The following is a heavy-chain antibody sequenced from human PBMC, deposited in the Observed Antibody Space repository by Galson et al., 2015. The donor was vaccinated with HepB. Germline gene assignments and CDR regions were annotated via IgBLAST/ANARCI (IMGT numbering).Heavy chain of an antibody. CDR1: GFTFSSYW. V-gene: IGHV3-74*01. J-gene: IGHJ6*02. D-gene: IGHD6-13*01. CDR2: ITSDGSST. CDR3: ARELISAAGTLYSYYHGMDV. Sequence: SLRLSCAASGFTFSSYWMHWVRQAPEKGLVWVSRITSDGSSTSYAASVKGRFTISRDNSKNTLYLQMNSLRTEDTAVYYCARELISAAGTLYSYYHGMDVCGHGTTVTASS.